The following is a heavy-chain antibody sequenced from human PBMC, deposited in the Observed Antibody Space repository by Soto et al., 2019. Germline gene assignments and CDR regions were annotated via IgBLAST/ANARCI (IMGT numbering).Heavy chain of an antibody. J-gene: IGHJ5*02. Sequence: SETLSLTCAVYGGSFSGYYWSWIRQPPGKGLEWIGEINHSGSTNYNPSLKSRVTISVDTSKNQFSLKLSSVTAADTAVYYCARGSFKGLLWFGELLSWGWFDPWGQGTLVTVSS. CDR3: ARGSFKGLLWFGELLSWGWFDP. V-gene: IGHV4-34*01. D-gene: IGHD3-10*01. CDR1: GGSFSGYY. CDR2: INHSGST.